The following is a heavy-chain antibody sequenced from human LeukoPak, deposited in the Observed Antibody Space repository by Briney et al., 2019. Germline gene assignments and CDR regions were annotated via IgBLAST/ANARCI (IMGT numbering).Heavy chain of an antibody. D-gene: IGHD6-19*01. V-gene: IGHV4-30-2*01. CDR1: GGSISSGGYY. CDR3: ARDNQTSGWGPHYFTY. Sequence: SETLSLTCTVSGGSISSGGYYWSWIRQPPGKGLEWIGYIYHSGSTYYNPSLKSRVTLSVDTSKNQFSLNLNSMTAADTAVYFCARDNQTSGWGPHYFTYWGQGILVTVSS. J-gene: IGHJ4*02. CDR2: IYHSGST.